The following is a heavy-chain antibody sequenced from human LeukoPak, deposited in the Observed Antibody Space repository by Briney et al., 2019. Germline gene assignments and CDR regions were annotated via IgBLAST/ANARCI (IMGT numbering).Heavy chain of an antibody. J-gene: IGHJ4*02. V-gene: IGHV3-30-3*01. CDR3: AREGRRVQGVMDY. CDR1: GFTFSSYA. CDR2: ISYDGSNK. Sequence: GRSLRLSCAASGFTFSSYAMHWVRQAPGKGLEWVAVISYDGSNKYYADSVKGRFTISRDNSKNTLYLQMNSLRAEDTAVYYCAREGRRVQGVMDYWGQGTLVTVSS. D-gene: IGHD3-10*01.